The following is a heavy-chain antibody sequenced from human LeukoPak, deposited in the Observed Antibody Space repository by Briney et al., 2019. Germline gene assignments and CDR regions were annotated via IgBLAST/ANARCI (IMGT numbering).Heavy chain of an antibody. D-gene: IGHD3-22*01. V-gene: IGHV3-74*01. Sequence: GGSLRLSCAASEFTFSSYWMHWVRQAPGKGLVWVLRINSDGSSTSYADSVKGRFTISRDNAKNTLYLQMNSLRAEDTAVYYCARDDHYDSSGYYYGPFDYWGQGTLVTVSS. CDR3: ARDDHYDSSGYYYGPFDY. J-gene: IGHJ4*02. CDR1: EFTFSSYW. CDR2: INSDGSST.